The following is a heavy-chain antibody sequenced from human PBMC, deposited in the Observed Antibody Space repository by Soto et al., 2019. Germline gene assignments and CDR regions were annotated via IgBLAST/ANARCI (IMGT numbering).Heavy chain of an antibody. CDR3: ERPVSGGSWSYAFDI. D-gene: IGHD2-15*01. J-gene: IGHJ3*02. Sequence: PGESLKVSFKCSVSSFTTYWICWVRQLPGKGLEWMGIIYPGDSDTRYSPSFQGQVTISADKSISTAYLQWSSLKASDTAMYYCERPVSGGSWSYAFDIWGQGTMVTVSS. CDR1: VSSFTTYW. CDR2: IYPGDSDT. V-gene: IGHV5-51*01.